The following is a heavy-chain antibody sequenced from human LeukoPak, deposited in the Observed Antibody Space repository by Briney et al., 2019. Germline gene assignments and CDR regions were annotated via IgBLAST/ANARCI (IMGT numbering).Heavy chain of an antibody. J-gene: IGHJ6*03. CDR3: ARGRNTMVRGAIGAETRYYYSYYMDV. V-gene: IGHV4-34*01. CDR1: RFTFSSYV. Sequence: GSLRLSCAASRFTFSSYVMSWIRQPPGKGLEWIGEINHSGSTNYNPSLKSRVTISVDTSKNHFSLKLSSVTAADTALYYCARGRNTMVRGAIGAETRYYYSYYMDVWGKGTTVTVSS. D-gene: IGHD3-10*01. CDR2: INHSGST.